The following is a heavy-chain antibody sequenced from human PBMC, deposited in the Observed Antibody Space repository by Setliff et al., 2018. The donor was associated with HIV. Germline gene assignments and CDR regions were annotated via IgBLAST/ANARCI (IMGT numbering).Heavy chain of an antibody. D-gene: IGHD3-10*01. CDR2: ISESG. Sequence: GGSLRLSCAASGFAFSSQAMSWVRQAPGKGLDWVSVISESGYSADSVKGRFTISRDNSKNMLYLQMNNLTTEDTAVYYCAKVFAFGVDGFDIWGQGTMVTVSS. V-gene: IGHV3-23*01. CDR3: AKVFAFGVDGFDI. CDR1: GFAFSSQA. J-gene: IGHJ3*02.